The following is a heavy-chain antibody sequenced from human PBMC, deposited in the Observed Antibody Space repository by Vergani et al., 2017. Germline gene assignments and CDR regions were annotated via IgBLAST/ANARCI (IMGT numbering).Heavy chain of an antibody. Sequence: QVQLVESGGGVVQPGRSLRLSCAASEFTFSSYGMHWVRQAPGKGLEWVAVISYDGSNKYYADSVKGRFTISRDNSKNMLYLQMNSLRAEDTAVYYGAKDREGGGSCLDYWGQGTLVTVSS. D-gene: IGHD2-15*01. CDR2: ISYDGSNK. CDR1: EFTFSSYG. J-gene: IGHJ4*02. V-gene: IGHV3-30*18. CDR3: AKDREGGGSCLDY.